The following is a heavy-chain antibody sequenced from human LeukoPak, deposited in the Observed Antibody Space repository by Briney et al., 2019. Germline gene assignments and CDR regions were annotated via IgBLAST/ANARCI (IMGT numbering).Heavy chain of an antibody. CDR3: AREGLAAAGTYFDY. CDR1: GYTFTGYY. V-gene: IGHV1-2*02. Sequence: ASVKVSCKASGYTFTGYYMHWVRQAPGQGLEWMGWINPNSGGTNYAQKFQGRVTMTRDTSISTAYMELSRLRSDDTAAYYCAREGLAAAGTYFDYWGQGTLVTVSS. J-gene: IGHJ4*02. CDR2: INPNSGGT. D-gene: IGHD6-13*01.